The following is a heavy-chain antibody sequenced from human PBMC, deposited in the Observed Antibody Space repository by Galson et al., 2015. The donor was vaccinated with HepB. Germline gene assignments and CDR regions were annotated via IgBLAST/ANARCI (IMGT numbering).Heavy chain of an antibody. Sequence: SLRLSCAASGFTFSSYGMHWVRQAPGKGLEWVAVISYDGSNKYYADSVKGRLTISRDNSKNTLYLQMNSLRAEDTAVYYCAKDQGRWFGATYWGQGTLVTVSS. J-gene: IGHJ4*02. CDR3: AKDQGRWFGATY. CDR2: ISYDGSNK. D-gene: IGHD3-10*01. CDR1: GFTFSSYG. V-gene: IGHV3-30*18.